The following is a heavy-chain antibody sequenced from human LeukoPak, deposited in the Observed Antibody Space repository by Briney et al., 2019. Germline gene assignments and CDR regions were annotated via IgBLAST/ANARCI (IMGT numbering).Heavy chain of an antibody. V-gene: IGHV4-34*01. CDR2: INHSGST. CDR3: ARGRYSYGGLDY. Sequence: SETLSLTCTVSGGSIDSYYWSWIRQPPGKGLEWIGEINHSGSTNYNPSLKSRVTISVDTSKNQFSLKLSSVTAADTAVYYCARGRYSYGGLDYWGQGTLVTVSS. J-gene: IGHJ4*02. D-gene: IGHD5-18*01. CDR1: GGSIDSYY.